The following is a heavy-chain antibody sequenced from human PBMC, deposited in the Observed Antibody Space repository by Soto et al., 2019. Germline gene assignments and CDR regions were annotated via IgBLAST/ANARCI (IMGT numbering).Heavy chain of an antibody. V-gene: IGHV1-2*02. D-gene: IGHD3-9*01. CDR2: VNPNTGLT. CDR3: TTLRLDP. J-gene: IGHJ5*02. CDR1: GYTITALY. Sequence: ASVKVSCKASGYTITALYMNWVRQAPGQGLEWMGWVNPNTGLTKYAQKFQGRVIMTRDTSINTAYMELSGLTSDDTAVYYCTTLRLDPWGQGTLVTVYS.